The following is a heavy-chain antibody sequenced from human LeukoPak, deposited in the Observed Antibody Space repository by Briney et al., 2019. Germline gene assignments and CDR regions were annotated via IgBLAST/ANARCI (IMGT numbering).Heavy chain of an antibody. Sequence: PGGSLRLSCAASGFTFSSYAISWVRQAPGKGLEWVSAISGSGGSTYYADSVKGRFTISRDNSKNTLYLQMNSLRAEDTAVYYCAKWTYYYDSSGYYGRDFDYWGQGTLVTVSS. V-gene: IGHV3-23*01. D-gene: IGHD3-22*01. CDR2: ISGSGGST. J-gene: IGHJ4*02. CDR3: AKWTYYYDSSGYYGRDFDY. CDR1: GFTFSSYA.